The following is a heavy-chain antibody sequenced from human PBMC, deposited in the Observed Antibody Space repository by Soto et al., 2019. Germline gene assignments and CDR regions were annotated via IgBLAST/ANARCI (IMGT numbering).Heavy chain of an antibody. Sequence: QVQLQESGPGVVKPSETLSLTCTVSGSPIGSFYWSWIRQPPGQGLEWIGYIYYNGMTYYNPSLKSRVTIAVDTAEKQYSLMLDALAAGDTAGYFCASERLGECAAAHDYCGQGPAVSVSS. CDR1: GSPIGSFY. CDR3: ASERLGECAAAHDY. J-gene: IGHJ4*02. CDR2: IYYNGMT. V-gene: IGHV4-59*12. D-gene: IGHD3-16*01.